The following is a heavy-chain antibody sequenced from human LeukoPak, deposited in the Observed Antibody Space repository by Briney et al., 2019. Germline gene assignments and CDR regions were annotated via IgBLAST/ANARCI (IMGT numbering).Heavy chain of an antibody. D-gene: IGHD3-9*01. Sequence: ASVKVSCKASGYTFTGYYMHWVRQAPGQGLEWMGWINPSSGGTNYAQKFQGRVTMTRDTSISTAYMELSRLRSDDTALYYCARGPPYYDVLTGSLYGMDVWGQGTTVTVSS. CDR1: GYTFTGYY. CDR3: ARGPPYYDVLTGSLYGMDV. V-gene: IGHV1-2*02. CDR2: INPSSGGT. J-gene: IGHJ6*02.